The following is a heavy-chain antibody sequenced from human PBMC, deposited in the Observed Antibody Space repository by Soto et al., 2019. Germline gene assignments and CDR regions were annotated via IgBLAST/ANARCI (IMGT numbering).Heavy chain of an antibody. CDR1: GYSFTDYK. D-gene: IGHD4-17*01. CDR2: VDPNGGGS. CDR3: ATWVDYGDFEGFDF. Sequence: QGQLLQSGAEVKKPGASVKVSCKTSGYSFTDYKLHWVRQDPGQGLEWMGWVDPNGGGSNSAQKFQGSVTMTWDTSITTAYLDLTRLTINDTATYFCATWVDYGDFEGFDFWGQGTLVTVSS. J-gene: IGHJ4*02. V-gene: IGHV1-2*04.